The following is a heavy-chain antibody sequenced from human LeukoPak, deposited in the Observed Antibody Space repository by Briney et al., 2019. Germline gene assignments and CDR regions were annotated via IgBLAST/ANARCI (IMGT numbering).Heavy chain of an antibody. Sequence: GGSLRLSCAASGFTFSSYWMSWVRQAPGKGLEWVANIKQDGSEKYYVDSVKGRFTISRDNAKNSLYLQMNSLRAEDTAVYYCARPAGGQPHVAFDIWGQGTMVTVSS. D-gene: IGHD3-10*01. CDR3: ARPAGGQPHVAFDI. CDR1: GFTFSSYW. V-gene: IGHV3-7*03. J-gene: IGHJ3*02. CDR2: IKQDGSEK.